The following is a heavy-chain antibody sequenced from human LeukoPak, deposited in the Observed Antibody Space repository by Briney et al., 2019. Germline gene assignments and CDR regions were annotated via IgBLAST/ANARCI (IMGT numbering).Heavy chain of an antibody. CDR2: INHSGST. Sequence: SETLSLTCAVYGGSFSGYYWSWIRQPPGKGLEWIGEINHSGSTNYNPSLKSRVTISVDTSKNQFSLKLSSVTAADTAVYYCARSSFGRGTHYYYYGMDVWGQGTTVTVSS. CDR1: GGSFSGYY. CDR3: ARSSFGRGTHYYYYGMDV. J-gene: IGHJ6*02. V-gene: IGHV4-34*01. D-gene: IGHD3-10*01.